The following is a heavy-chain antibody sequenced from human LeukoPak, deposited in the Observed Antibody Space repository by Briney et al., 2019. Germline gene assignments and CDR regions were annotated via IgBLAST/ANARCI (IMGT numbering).Heavy chain of an antibody. V-gene: IGHV3-30-3*01. D-gene: IGHD6-19*01. CDR2: ISYDGSNK. CDR3: ARDPGPYRSPPDY. J-gene: IGHJ4*02. CDR1: GFTFSSYA. Sequence: PGGSLRLSCAASGFTFSSYAMHWVRQAPGKGLEWVAVISYDGSNKYYADSVKGRFTISRDNSKNTLYLQMNSLRAEDTAVYYCARDPGPYRSPPDYWGLGTLVTVSS.